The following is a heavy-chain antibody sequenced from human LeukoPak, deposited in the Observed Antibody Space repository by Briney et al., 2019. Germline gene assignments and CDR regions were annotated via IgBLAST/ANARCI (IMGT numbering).Heavy chain of an antibody. CDR3: ARDHYYDIRADAFDI. CDR2: IYYSGST. J-gene: IGHJ3*02. Sequence: SSETLSLTCTVSGGSISSYYWSWIRQPPGKGLEWIGYIYYSGSTNYNPSLKSRVTISVDTSKNQFSLKLSSVTAADTAVYYCARDHYYDIRADAFDIWGQGTMVTVSS. CDR1: GGSISSYY. D-gene: IGHD3-22*01. V-gene: IGHV4-59*01.